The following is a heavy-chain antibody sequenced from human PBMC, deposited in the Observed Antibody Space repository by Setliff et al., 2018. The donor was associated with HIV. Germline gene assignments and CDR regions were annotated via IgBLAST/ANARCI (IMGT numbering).Heavy chain of an antibody. CDR1: GFTFTSYW. CDR2: INQDGSEE. J-gene: IGHJ6*02. Sequence: GSLRLSCAASGFTFTSYWMIWVRQAPGKGLEWVANINQDGSEENYVDSVKGRFTISRDNAKNSLYLQMDSLRVEDTTVYYCTRKLAPGHGMDVWGQGTTVTVSS. D-gene: IGHD3-3*02. CDR3: TRKLAPGHGMDV. V-gene: IGHV3-7*01.